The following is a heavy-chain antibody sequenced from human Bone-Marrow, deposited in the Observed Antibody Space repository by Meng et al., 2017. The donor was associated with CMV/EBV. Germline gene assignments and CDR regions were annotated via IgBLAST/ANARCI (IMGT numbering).Heavy chain of an antibody. D-gene: IGHD2-2*01. V-gene: IGHV3-7*01. Sequence: GESLKISCAASGFTFNTYWTSWVRQAPGKGLEWVANIKQDGSEKYYVGSVKGRFTISRDNAKNSLYLQMNSLRAEDTAVYYCARDPRVKSYVVVPAASDYWGQGTMVTVSS. J-gene: IGHJ4*02. CDR1: GFTFNTYW. CDR2: IKQDGSEK. CDR3: ARDPRVKSYVVVPAASDY.